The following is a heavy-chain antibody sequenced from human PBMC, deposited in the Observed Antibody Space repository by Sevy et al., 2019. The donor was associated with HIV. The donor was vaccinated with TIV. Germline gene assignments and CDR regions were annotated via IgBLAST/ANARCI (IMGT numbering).Heavy chain of an antibody. D-gene: IGHD6-13*01. J-gene: IGHJ4*02. V-gene: IGHV3-72*01. CDR1: GFTFSDHY. CDR2: TRNKADGYTT. CDR3: ATHAGIAAAGRVFDY. Sequence: GGSLRHSCVASGFTFSDHYMEWVRQAPGKGLEWVGRTRNKADGYTTEYAASVKGRFTISRDESKNSLYVQMNSLKAEDTAVYYCATHAGIAAAGRVFDYWGQGTLVTVSS.